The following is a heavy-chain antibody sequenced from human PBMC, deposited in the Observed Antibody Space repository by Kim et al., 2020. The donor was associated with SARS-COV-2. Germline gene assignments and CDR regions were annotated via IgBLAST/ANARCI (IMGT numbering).Heavy chain of an antibody. CDR3: ARDRGYSSSSGQYFDY. J-gene: IGHJ4*02. D-gene: IGHD6-6*01. V-gene: IGHV3-30*04. Sequence: GGSLRLSCAASGFTFSSYAMHWVRQAPGKGLEWVAVISYDGSNKYYADSVKGRFTISRDNSKNTLYLQMNSLRAEDTAVYYCARDRGYSSSSGQYFDYWGQGTLVTVSS. CDR1: GFTFSSYA. CDR2: ISYDGSNK.